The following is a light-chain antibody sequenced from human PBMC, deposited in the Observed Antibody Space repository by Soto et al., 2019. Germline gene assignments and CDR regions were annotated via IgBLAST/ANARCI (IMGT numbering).Light chain of an antibody. CDR2: GAS. Sequence: EIVLTQSPGTLSLSPGERVTLSCRASQNVSRNFLAWYQQKPGQAPRLLIYGASYRATGVPDRFSGSGSGTDFTLTISRLESDDFSVYYCQQFDSSLVYTFGRGTKLEIK. CDR3: QQFDSSLVYT. J-gene: IGKJ2*01. CDR1: QNVSRNF. V-gene: IGKV3-20*01.